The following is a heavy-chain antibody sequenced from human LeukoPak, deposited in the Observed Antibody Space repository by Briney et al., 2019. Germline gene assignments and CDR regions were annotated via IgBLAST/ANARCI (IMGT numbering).Heavy chain of an antibody. D-gene: IGHD5-24*01. Sequence: GGSLRLSCAASGFTFSSYSMNWVRQAPGKGLEWVSSISSSSSYIYYADSVKGRFTISRDNAKNSLYLQMNSLRAEDTAVYYCARVSRRWLRSWYLDLWGRGTLVTVSS. CDR3: ARVSRRWLRSWYLDL. J-gene: IGHJ2*01. V-gene: IGHV3-21*01. CDR1: GFTFSSYS. CDR2: ISSSSSYI.